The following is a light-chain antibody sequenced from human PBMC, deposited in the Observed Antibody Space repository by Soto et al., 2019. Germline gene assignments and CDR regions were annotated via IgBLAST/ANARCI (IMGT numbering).Light chain of an antibody. V-gene: IGKV3-11*01. CDR1: QSVSSY. CDR2: DAS. J-gene: IGKJ4*01. CDR3: QQRSNWSPLT. Sequence: EIVLTQSPATRSLSPGERATLSCSASQSVSSYLAWYQQKPGQAPRLLIYDASNRATGIPARFSGSGSGTDFTLTISSTEPEDFAVYYGQQRSNWSPLTFGGGTKVEIK.